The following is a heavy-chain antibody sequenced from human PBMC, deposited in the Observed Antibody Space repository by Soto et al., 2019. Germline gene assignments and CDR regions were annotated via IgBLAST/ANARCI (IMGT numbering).Heavy chain of an antibody. V-gene: IGHV4-59*01. J-gene: IGHJ4*02. CDR3: ARADVDTAMTFVY. CDR2: IYYSGST. D-gene: IGHD5-18*01. CDR1: GGSISSYC. Sequence: LETLSLTCTVSGGSISSYCWSWIRQPPGKEMEWIGYIYYSGSTDYNPSLKSRVTISVDTSKNQFSLKLSSVTAADTAVYYCARADVDTAMTFVYLGQGTLVTVSS.